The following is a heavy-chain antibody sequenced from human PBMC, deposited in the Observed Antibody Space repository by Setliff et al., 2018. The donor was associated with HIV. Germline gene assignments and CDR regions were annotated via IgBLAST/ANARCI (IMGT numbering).Heavy chain of an antibody. V-gene: IGHV4-59*01. CDR3: ARGVGTLGSNYYGMDV. J-gene: IGHJ6*02. D-gene: IGHD3-16*01. CDR1: GGSISSYY. Sequence: PSETLSLTCTVSGGSISSYYWNWIRQPPGKGLEWTGYIYYSGSTKYNPSLKSRVTISVDTSKNQFSLKLSSVTAADTAVYYCARGVGTLGSNYYGMDVWGQGTTVTVSS. CDR2: IYYSGST.